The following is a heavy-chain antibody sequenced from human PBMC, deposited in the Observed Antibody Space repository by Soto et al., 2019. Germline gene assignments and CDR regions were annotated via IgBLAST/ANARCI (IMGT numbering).Heavy chain of an antibody. CDR3: AKEQGSRYCSSTSCYDYYYYGMDV. CDR2: ISGSGGST. J-gene: IGHJ6*02. V-gene: IGHV3-23*01. D-gene: IGHD2-2*01. CDR1: GFTFSSYA. Sequence: GGSLRLSCAASGFTFSSYAMSWVRQAPGKGLGWVSAISGSGGSTYYADSVKGRFTISRDNSKNTLYLQMNSLRAEDTAVYYCAKEQGSRYCSSTSCYDYYYYGMDVWGQGTTVTVSS.